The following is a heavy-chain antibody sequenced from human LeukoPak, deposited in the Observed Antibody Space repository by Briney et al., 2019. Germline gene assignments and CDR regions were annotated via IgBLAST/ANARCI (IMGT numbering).Heavy chain of an antibody. D-gene: IGHD5-12*01. CDR3: VNGSGWLPDC. J-gene: IGHJ4*02. Sequence: SETLSLTCTVSGGSISRFFCNWIRQPPGKGLEWIGYIHSDSTHDSPTLESRVSISRDTSKNEFSLKLSSVTAADTAVYYCVNGSGWLPDCWGRGILITVSS. V-gene: IGHV4-59*01. CDR1: GGSISRFF. CDR2: IHSDST.